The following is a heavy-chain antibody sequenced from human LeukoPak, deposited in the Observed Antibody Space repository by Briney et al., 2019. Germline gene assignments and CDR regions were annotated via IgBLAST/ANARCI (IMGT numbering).Heavy chain of an antibody. V-gene: IGHV1-18*01. CDR2: ISVYNGNT. J-gene: IGHJ4*02. Sequence: ASVKVSCKASGYTFTNYGISWVRQAPGQGLEWMGWISVYNGNTYYAQKLQDRVTMTTDTSTSTAYMELRSLRSEDTAVYYCARDQPSGSQENWGQGTLVTVSS. CDR3: ARDQPSGSQEN. CDR1: GYTFTNYG. D-gene: IGHD3-10*01.